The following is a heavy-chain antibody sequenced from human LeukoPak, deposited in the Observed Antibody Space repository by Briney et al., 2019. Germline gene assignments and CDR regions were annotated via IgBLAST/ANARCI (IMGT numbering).Heavy chain of an antibody. CDR1: SYSSYY. J-gene: IGHJ4*02. D-gene: IGHD4-17*01. Sequence: SYSSYYWSWIRQPPGKGLEWIAYVSSSGIIKYYPDSVKGRFTISRDNAKNSLSLQMNSLTAEDTAVYYCVRWSPSTVTYDYWGQGTLVTVSS. CDR3: VRWSPSTVTYDY. V-gene: IGHV3-11*01. CDR2: VSSSGIIK.